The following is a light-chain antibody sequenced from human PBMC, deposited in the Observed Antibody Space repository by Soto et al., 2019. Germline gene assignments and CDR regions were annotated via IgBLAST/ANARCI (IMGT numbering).Light chain of an antibody. V-gene: IGKV1-5*03. CDR3: QQYNSYSST. CDR2: KAS. Sequence: DIQMTQSPSTLSASEGDRVTITCRASQSISSWLAWYQQKPGKAPKLLIYKASSLESGVPSRFSGSGSGTEFTLTISSLQPDDFATYYCQQYNSYSSTFGPGTKVDIK. J-gene: IGKJ3*01. CDR1: QSISSW.